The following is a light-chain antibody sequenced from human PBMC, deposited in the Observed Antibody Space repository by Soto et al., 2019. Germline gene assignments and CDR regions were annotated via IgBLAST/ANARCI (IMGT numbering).Light chain of an antibody. Sequence: SYELTQPPLVSVAPGKTARITCGGNNIGSKSVHWYQQKPGQAPVLAIYYDSDRPSGIPERFSGSNSGNTATLTISRVEAGDEADYYCQVWDSSSDHPVFGGGTKLTVL. J-gene: IGLJ2*01. V-gene: IGLV3-21*04. CDR3: QVWDSSSDHPV. CDR2: YDS. CDR1: NIGSKS.